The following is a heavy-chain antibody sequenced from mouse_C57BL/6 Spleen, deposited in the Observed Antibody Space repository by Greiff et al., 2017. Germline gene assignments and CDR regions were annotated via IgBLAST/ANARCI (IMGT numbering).Heavy chain of an antibody. Sequence: VQLQQSGAELVRPGASVKLSCTASGFNIKDDYMHWVKQRPEQSLEWIGWIDPENGDTEYASKFQGKATITADTSSNTAYLQRSSLTSEDSAVYYCTTGGSSGPYAMDYCGQGTSVTVSS. CDR3: TTGGSSGPYAMDY. CDR1: GFNIKDDY. D-gene: IGHD3-2*02. V-gene: IGHV14-4*01. J-gene: IGHJ4*01. CDR2: IDPENGDT.